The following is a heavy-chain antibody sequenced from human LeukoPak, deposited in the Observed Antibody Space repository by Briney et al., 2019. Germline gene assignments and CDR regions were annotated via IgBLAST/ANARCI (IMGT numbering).Heavy chain of an antibody. D-gene: IGHD6-13*01. CDR3: ARVGIAAAGTGDWFDP. J-gene: IGHJ5*02. Sequence: SGTLSLTCTVSGGSISSYYWSWIRQPPGKGLEWIGYIYYSGSTNYNPSLKSRVTISVDTSKNQFSLKLSSVTAADTAVYYCARVGIAAAGTGDWFDPWGQGTLVTVSS. V-gene: IGHV4-59*01. CDR2: IYYSGST. CDR1: GGSISSYY.